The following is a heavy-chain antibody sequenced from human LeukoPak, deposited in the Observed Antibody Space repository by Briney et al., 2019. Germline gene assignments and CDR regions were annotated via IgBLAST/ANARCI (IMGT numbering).Heavy chain of an antibody. V-gene: IGHV3-30*04. CDR3: ARVRWGGLYYFDY. D-gene: IGHD3-16*01. CDR1: GFTFSSYA. J-gene: IGHJ4*02. CDR2: ISYDGSNK. Sequence: GGSLRLSCAASGFTFSSYAMHWVRQAPGKGLEWVAVISYDGSNKYYADSVKGRFTISRDNAKNTLYLQMNSLRAEDTAVYYCARVRWGGLYYFDYWGQGTLVTVSS.